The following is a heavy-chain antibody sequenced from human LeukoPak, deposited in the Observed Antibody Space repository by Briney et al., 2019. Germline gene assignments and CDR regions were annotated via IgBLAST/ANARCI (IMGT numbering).Heavy chain of an antibody. J-gene: IGHJ3*02. V-gene: IGHV3-21*01. CDR2: ISSSSSYI. D-gene: IGHD1-26*01. Sequence: PGGSLRLSCAASGFTFSSYSMNWVRQAPGKGLEWVSSISSSSSYIYYADSVKGRFTISRDNAKNSLYLQMNSLRAEDTAVYYCAKGGSYYGHAFDIWGQGTMVTVSS. CDR1: GFTFSSYS. CDR3: AKGGSYYGHAFDI.